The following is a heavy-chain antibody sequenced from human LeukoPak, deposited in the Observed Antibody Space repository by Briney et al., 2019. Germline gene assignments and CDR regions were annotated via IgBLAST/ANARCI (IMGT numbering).Heavy chain of an antibody. CDR2: ISSSSSYI. J-gene: IGHJ6*02. CDR3: ARDQGYSGYAYYYYGMDV. CDR1: GFTFSSYS. D-gene: IGHD5-12*01. Sequence: PGGSLRPSCAASGFTFSSYSMNWVRQAPGKGLEWVSSISSSSSYIYYADSVKGRFTISRDNAKNSPYLQMNSLRAEDTAVYYCARDQGYSGYAYYYYGMDVWGQGTTVTVSS. V-gene: IGHV3-21*01.